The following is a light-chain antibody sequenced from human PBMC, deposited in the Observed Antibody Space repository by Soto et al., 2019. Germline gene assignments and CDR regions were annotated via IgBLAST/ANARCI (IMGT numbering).Light chain of an antibody. V-gene: IGKV3-11*01. CDR2: DAS. J-gene: IGKJ5*01. Sequence: EIVLTQSPATLSLSPGERATLSCRASQSVGSYLAWYQQKPGQAPRLLIYDASDRATAIPPRFSGSGSGTDFTRTISSLEPEDFAVYYCQQRSSWPITFGQGTRLEIK. CDR1: QSVGSY. CDR3: QQRSSWPIT.